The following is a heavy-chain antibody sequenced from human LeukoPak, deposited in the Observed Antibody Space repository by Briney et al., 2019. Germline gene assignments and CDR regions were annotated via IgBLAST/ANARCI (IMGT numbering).Heavy chain of an antibody. CDR2: IKQDGSDK. J-gene: IGHJ3*02. CDR3: AREGLWVGPDSGKTRHPYWEI. CDR1: GFTFSSYW. Sequence: PGGSLRLSCAASGFTFSSYWMSWVRQAPGKGLQWVANIKQDGSDKYYVDSVKGRFTISRDNAKNSLTLQMSSLRAEDPVVYYCAREGLWVGPDSGKTRHPYWEIWGQGTMVTVSS. V-gene: IGHV3-7*04. D-gene: IGHD2-21*01.